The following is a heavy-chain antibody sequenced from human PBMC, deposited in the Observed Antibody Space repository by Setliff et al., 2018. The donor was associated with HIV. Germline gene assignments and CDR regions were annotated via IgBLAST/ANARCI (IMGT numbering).Heavy chain of an antibody. D-gene: IGHD3-22*01. CDR3: ARGTSGGHSSGYYYFDY. CDR2: IYTSGST. Sequence: SETLSLTCTVSGGSVSSGRFYWSWIRQPAGKGLEWIRQIYTSGSTNYNPSLRSRVTISVDTSKNQFSLKLNSVTAADTAVYYCARGTSGGHSSGYYYFDYWGHGTLVTVSS. CDR1: GGSVSSGRFY. J-gene: IGHJ4*01. V-gene: IGHV4-61*09.